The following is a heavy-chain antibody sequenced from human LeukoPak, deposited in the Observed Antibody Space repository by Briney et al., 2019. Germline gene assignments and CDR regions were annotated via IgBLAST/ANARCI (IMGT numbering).Heavy chain of an antibody. J-gene: IGHJ4*02. V-gene: IGHV3-30*03. CDR2: ISYDGYYK. CDR3: STSSEVAGRWLFAY. CDR1: GFLFSSYA. Sequence: GGSLRLSCAASGFLFSSYAIHWVRQAPGKGLEWVAVISYDGYYKYYADSVKGRFTISRDNSKNALFLQMNRLSGEGTAVYYLSTSSEVAGRWLFAYWGRGNRITVSS. D-gene: IGHD6-19*01.